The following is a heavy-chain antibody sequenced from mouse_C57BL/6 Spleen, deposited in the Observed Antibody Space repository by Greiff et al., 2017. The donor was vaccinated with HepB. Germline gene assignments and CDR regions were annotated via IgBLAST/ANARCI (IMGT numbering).Heavy chain of an antibody. CDR2: IRLKSDNYAT. CDR3: TRGDYGEGFAY. Sequence: EVKVEESGGGLVQPGGSMKLSCVASGFTFSNYWMNWVRQSPEKGLEWVAQIRLKSDNYATHYAESVKGRFTISRDDSKSSVYLQRNNLRAEDTGIYYCTRGDYGEGFAYWGQGTLVTVSA. J-gene: IGHJ3*01. V-gene: IGHV6-3*01. CDR1: GFTFSNYW. D-gene: IGHD2-4*01.